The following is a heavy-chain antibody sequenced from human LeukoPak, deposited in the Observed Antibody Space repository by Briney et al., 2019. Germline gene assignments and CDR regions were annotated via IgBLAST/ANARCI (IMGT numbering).Heavy chain of an antibody. D-gene: IGHD3-22*01. CDR1: GFTFKFYS. J-gene: IGHJ4*02. V-gene: IGHV3-48*01. Sequence: GGSLRLSCAASGFTFKFYSMNWVRQAPGKGLEWDSYISTNTTTIYYADSVKGRFTISRDNAKNSLYLQMNSLRAEDTAVYYCAKDRLDSSGYYLFVDYWGQGTLVTVSS. CDR3: AKDRLDSSGYYLFVDY. CDR2: ISTNTTTI.